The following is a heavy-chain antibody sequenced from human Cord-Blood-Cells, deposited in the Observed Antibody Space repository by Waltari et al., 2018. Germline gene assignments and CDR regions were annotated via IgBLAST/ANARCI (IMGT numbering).Heavy chain of an antibody. J-gene: IGHJ3*02. CDR2: INPNSGGT. CDR3: ARGVGATAFDI. V-gene: IGHV1-2*04. Sequence: QVQLVPSGAELKKPGGSVKASCQASGYTYAGYYRHRVRQAPGQGLEWMGWINPNSGGTNYAQKFQGWVTMTRDTSISTAYMELSRLRSDDTAVYYCARGVGATAFDIWGQGTMVTVSS. D-gene: IGHD1-26*01. CDR1: GYTYAGYY.